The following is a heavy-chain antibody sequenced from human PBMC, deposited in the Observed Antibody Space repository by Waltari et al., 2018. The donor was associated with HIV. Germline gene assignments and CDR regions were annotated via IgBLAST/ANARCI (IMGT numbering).Heavy chain of an antibody. V-gene: IGHV4-34*01. J-gene: IGHJ4*02. CDR1: GGSFSGSY. Sequence: QVQLQQWGAGLLKPSETLSLTCAVYGGSFSGSYWSWIRQPPGKGLEWIGEINHSGSTNYNPSLKSRVTISVDTSKNQFSLKLSSVTAADTAVYYCARGGAYDSSGYHYEDYWGQGTLVTVSS. CDR2: INHSGST. CDR3: ARGGAYDSSGYHYEDY. D-gene: IGHD3-22*01.